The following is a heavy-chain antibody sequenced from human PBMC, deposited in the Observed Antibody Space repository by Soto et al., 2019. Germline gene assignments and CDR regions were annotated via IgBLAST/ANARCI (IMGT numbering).Heavy chain of an antibody. J-gene: IGHJ3*02. V-gene: IGHV4-30-4*01. CDR2: IYYSGST. CDR3: ARARSKYDYIWGSYRPPLQDDAFDI. Sequence: QVQLQESGPGLVKPSQTLSLTCTVSGGSISSGDYYWSWIRQPPGKGLEWIGYIYYSGSTYYNPSLKSRVTISVDTSKNQCSLKLSSVTAADTAVYYCARARSKYDYIWGSYRPPLQDDAFDIWGQGTMVTVSS. D-gene: IGHD3-16*02. CDR1: GGSISSGDYY.